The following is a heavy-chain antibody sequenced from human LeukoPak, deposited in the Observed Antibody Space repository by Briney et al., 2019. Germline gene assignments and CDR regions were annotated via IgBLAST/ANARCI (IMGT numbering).Heavy chain of an antibody. D-gene: IGHD3-10*01. Sequence: ASVKVSCKASGYTFTSYYMHWVRQAPGRGLEWMGIINPSGGSTSYAQRFQGRVTMTRDTSTSTVYMELSSLRSEDTAVYYCVRSVLWFGEFNYWGQGTLVTVSS. CDR3: VRSVLWFGEFNY. J-gene: IGHJ4*02. V-gene: IGHV1-46*01. CDR1: GYTFTSYY. CDR2: INPSGGST.